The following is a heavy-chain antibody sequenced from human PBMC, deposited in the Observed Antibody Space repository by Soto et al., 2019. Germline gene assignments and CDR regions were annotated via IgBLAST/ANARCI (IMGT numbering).Heavy chain of an antibody. CDR2: ISYDGSNK. J-gene: IGHJ4*02. CDR1: GFTFSSYA. V-gene: IGHV3-30-3*01. Sequence: GGSLRLSCAASGFTFSSYAMHWVRQAPGKGLEWVAVISYDGSNKYYADSVKGRFTISRDNSKNTLYLQMNSLRAEDTAVYYCARASRDYYDSSGYYYGYWGQGTLVTVSS. D-gene: IGHD3-22*01. CDR3: ARASRDYYDSSGYYYGY.